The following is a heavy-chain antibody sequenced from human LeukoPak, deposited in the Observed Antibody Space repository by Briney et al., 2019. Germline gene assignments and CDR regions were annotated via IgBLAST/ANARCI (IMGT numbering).Heavy chain of an antibody. CDR2: ISAYNGNT. Sequence: ASVKVSCKASGYTFTSYGISWVRQAPGQGLEWMGWISAYNGNTNYAQKLQGRVTMTTDTSTSTAYMELRSLRSDDTAVYYCASSRGSSGWLPTYYFDYWGQGTLVTVSS. J-gene: IGHJ4*02. CDR1: GYTFTSYG. V-gene: IGHV1-18*01. CDR3: ASSRGSSGWLPTYYFDY. D-gene: IGHD6-19*01.